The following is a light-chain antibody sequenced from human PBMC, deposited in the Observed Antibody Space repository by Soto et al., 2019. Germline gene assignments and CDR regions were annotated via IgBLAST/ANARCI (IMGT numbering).Light chain of an antibody. CDR2: LGS. J-gene: IGKJ1*01. V-gene: IGKV2-28*01. CDR1: QSLLHSNGYNY. Sequence: DIVMTQSPLSLPVTPGEPASISCRSSQSLLHSNGYNYLDWYLQKPGQSPQLLIYLGSNRASGVPDRFSGSGSGTDFTLKISRVEAEDVGVHYCMQALQTAWTFGQGTKVEIK. CDR3: MQALQTAWT.